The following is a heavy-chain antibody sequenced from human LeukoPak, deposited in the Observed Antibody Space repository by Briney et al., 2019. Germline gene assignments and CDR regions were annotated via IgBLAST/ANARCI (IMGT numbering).Heavy chain of an antibody. D-gene: IGHD2-15*01. J-gene: IGHJ4*02. CDR1: GFTFSSYW. CDR3: ARGGDIVVVVAAETEYYFDY. CDR2: IKQDGSEK. Sequence: GGSLRLSCVASGFTFSSYWMSWVRQSPGKGLEWVANIKQDGSEKYYVDSVKGRFTISRDNAKNSLYLQMNSLRAEDTAVYYCARGGDIVVVVAAETEYYFDYWGQGTLVTVSS. V-gene: IGHV3-7*03.